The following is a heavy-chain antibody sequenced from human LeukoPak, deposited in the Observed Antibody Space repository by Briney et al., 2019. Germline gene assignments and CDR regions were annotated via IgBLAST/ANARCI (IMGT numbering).Heavy chain of an antibody. J-gene: IGHJ4*02. V-gene: IGHV3-74*01. CDR3: ARDLGDFSGY. CDR1: GFTFSSYW. D-gene: IGHD4-17*01. Sequence: GGCLRLSCAASGFTFSSYWMHWIRQATGKGLVWVSRINSDGNRTSYADCVKGRFPIYRDNDKNTLYLQMNSLRAEDTAVYYCARDLGDFSGYWGQGTLVSVSS. CDR2: INSDGNRT.